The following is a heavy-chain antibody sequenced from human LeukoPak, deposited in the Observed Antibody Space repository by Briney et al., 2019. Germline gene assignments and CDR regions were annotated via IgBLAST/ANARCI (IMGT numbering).Heavy chain of an antibody. V-gene: IGHV4-38-2*01. J-gene: IGHJ3*02. CDR1: GYSISSGYY. CDR2: IYHSGST. CDR3: ARILGAYCSGGSCPDAFDI. Sequence: SETLSLTCAVSGYSISSGYYWCWIRQPPGKGLEWIGNIYHSGSTYYNPSLKSRVTISVDTSKNQFSLKLSSVTAADTAVYYCARILGAYCSGGSCPDAFDIWGQGTMVTVSS. D-gene: IGHD2-15*01.